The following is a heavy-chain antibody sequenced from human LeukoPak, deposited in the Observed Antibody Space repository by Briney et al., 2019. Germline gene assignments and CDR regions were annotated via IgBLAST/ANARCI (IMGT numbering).Heavy chain of an antibody. CDR1: GFSLSTYG. Sequence: GGSLRLSCAASGFSLSTYGVSWVRQPPGKGLEWVSGITGTGGSTYYADSVKGRFTVSRDTSKNTLYLQMNSLRAEDTAVYYCAKDRSREYCSGGSCYSGFDYWGQGTLVTVSS. V-gene: IGHV3-23*01. D-gene: IGHD2-15*01. CDR3: AKDRSREYCSGGSCYSGFDY. J-gene: IGHJ4*02. CDR2: ITGTGGST.